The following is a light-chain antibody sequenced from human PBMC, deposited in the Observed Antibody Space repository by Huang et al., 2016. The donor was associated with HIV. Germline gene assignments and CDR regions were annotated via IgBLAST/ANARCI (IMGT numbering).Light chain of an antibody. CDR2: GAS. V-gene: IGKV3-20*01. Sequence: EIVLTQSPGTLSLSPWERATLSCRASQSISSNYLVWYQQKPGQAPRLLIYGASSRATGIPDRFSGSGSGTDFTLTISRLEPEDFAVYYCQQYGSSPPWTFGQGTKVEIK. CDR3: QQYGSSPPWT. J-gene: IGKJ1*01. CDR1: QSISSNY.